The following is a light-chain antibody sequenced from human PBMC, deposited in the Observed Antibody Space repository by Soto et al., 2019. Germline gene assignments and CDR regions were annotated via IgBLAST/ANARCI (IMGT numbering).Light chain of an antibody. CDR2: DTS. CDR1: ESVSDY. V-gene: IGKV3-11*01. CDR3: QQRTNWLT. J-gene: IGKJ4*01. Sequence: EIVLTQSPATLSLSPGERATLSCRASESVSDYIAWYQQKPGQPPRLVIYDTSKRATGVPARFSGSGSGTDFTLTNSSLEPEDFAVYYCQQRTNWLTFGGGTKVEIK.